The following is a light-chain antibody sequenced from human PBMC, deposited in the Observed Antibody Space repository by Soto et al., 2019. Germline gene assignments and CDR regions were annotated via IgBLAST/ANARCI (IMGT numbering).Light chain of an antibody. CDR2: ELT. V-gene: IGLV2-8*01. J-gene: IGLJ2*01. Sequence: QSVLTQPASVSGSPGQSITISCTGTSSDIGSYNYVSWYQQHPGKAPKLMIYELTKRPSGVPDRFSGSRSGNTASLTVSGLQTEDEADYYCTSYTGNTLVVFGGGTKLTVL. CDR1: SSDIGSYNY. CDR3: TSYTGNTLVV.